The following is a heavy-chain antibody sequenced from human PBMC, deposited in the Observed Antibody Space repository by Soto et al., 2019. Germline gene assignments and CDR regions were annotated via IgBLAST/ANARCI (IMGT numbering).Heavy chain of an antibody. V-gene: IGHV1-18*01. Sequence: ASVKVSCKASGYTFTSYGISWVRQAPGQGLEWMGWISAYNGNTNYAQKLQGRVTMTTDTSTSTAYMELRSLKSDDTAVYYCARDAEQLVPSSGSAAAGTSLEQWHFSWFYPWGQGTLVPVSS. CDR3: ARDAEQLVPSSGSAAAGTSLEQWHFSWFYP. D-gene: IGHD6-6*01. CDR1: GYTFTSYG. CDR2: ISAYNGNT. J-gene: IGHJ5*02.